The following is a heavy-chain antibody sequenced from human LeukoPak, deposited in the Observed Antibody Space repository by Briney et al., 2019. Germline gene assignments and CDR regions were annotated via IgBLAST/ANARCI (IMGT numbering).Heavy chain of an antibody. D-gene: IGHD3-22*01. CDR2: INSDGSST. CDR3: ARGGEYIDSNDYIKTFNY. CDR1: GFTFSSYW. Sequence: GGSLSLSCAASGFTFSSYWMHWVRQAPGKGLVWVSRINSDGSSTSYADSVKGRFTISRDNAKNTLYLQMNCLRAEDTAVYYCARGGEYIDSNDYIKTFNYWGQGTLVTVSS. J-gene: IGHJ4*02. V-gene: IGHV3-74*01.